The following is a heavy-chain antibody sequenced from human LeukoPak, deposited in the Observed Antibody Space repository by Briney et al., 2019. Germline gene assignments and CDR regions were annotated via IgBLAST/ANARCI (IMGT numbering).Heavy chain of an antibody. CDR1: GYSYTSYW. J-gene: IGHJ4*02. D-gene: IGHD6-6*01. Sequence: GESLKISCKGSGYSYTSYWIGWVRQMPGKGLEWMGVIWPGDSETRYSPSFQGQVTISADKSISTAYLQWNSLKASDTAMYYCATTSRHFDHWGQGTLVTVSS. CDR3: ATTSRHFDH. CDR2: IWPGDSET. V-gene: IGHV5-51*01.